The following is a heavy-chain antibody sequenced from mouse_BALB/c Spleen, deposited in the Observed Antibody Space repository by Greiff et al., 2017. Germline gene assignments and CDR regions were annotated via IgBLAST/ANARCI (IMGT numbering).Heavy chain of an antibody. Sequence: QVQLQQSGAELAQPGASVKMSCKASGYTFTSYWMHWVKQRPGQGLEWIGYINPSTGYTEYNQKFKDKATLTADKSSSTAYMQLSSLTSEDSAVYYCARDSSGYAMDYWGQGTSVTVSS. CDR3: ARDSSGYAMDY. V-gene: IGHV1-7*01. J-gene: IGHJ4*01. CDR1: GYTFTSYW. D-gene: IGHD3-2*01. CDR2: INPSTGYT.